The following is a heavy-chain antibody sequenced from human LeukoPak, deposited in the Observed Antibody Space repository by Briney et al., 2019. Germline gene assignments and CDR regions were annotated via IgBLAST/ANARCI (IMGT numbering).Heavy chain of an antibody. D-gene: IGHD2-21*02. Sequence: GRSLRLSCAASVLTFSSYAMDWVRQAPGKGLEWVAAISYDGSNKYYADSVKGRFTISRDNSKNTLYLQMNSLRAEDTAVYYCARGGGGDPYYYYYMDVWGKGTTVTVSS. CDR1: VLTFSSYA. V-gene: IGHV3-30*04. CDR2: ISYDGSNK. J-gene: IGHJ6*03. CDR3: ARGGGGDPYYYYYMDV.